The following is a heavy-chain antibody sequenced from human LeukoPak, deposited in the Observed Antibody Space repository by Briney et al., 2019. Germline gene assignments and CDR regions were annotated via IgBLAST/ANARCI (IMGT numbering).Heavy chain of an antibody. CDR3: ARDYCGDYFFDY. CDR2: ISRTSSSI. CDR1: GFTFSSYS. J-gene: IGHJ4*02. V-gene: IGHV3-21*01. Sequence: GGSLRLSCAASGFTFSSYSMNWLRQAPGKGLEWVSSISRTSSSIYYADSVKGRFTISRDNAKNSLYLQMNSLRAEDTAVYYCARDYCGDYFFDYWGQGTLVTVSS. D-gene: IGHD4-17*01.